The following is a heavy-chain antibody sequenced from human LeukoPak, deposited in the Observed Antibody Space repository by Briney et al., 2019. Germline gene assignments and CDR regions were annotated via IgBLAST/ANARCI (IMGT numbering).Heavy chain of an antibody. D-gene: IGHD5-12*01. V-gene: IGHV3-21*01. Sequence: GGSLRLSCAASGFTFSSYSMNWVRQAPGKGLEWVSSISSSSSYIYYADSVKGRFTISRDNAKNSLYLQMNSLRAEDTAVYYCARADSGYDVLSYWGQGTLVTVSS. J-gene: IGHJ4*02. CDR3: ARADSGYDVLSY. CDR1: GFTFSSYS. CDR2: ISSSSSYI.